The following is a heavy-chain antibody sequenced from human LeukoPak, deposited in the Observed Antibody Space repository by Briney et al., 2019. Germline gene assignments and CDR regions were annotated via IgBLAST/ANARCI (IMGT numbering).Heavy chain of an antibody. D-gene: IGHD2-2*01. Sequence: HPGGSLRLSCAASGFTFSSYWMSWVRQAPGKGLEWVANIKQDGSEAWYVDSVKGRFTISRDSATNSAYLQMNSLRAEDTAVYYCTRMLWRSRPFDYWGQGTLVTVSS. CDR1: GFTFSSYW. V-gene: IGHV3-7*01. CDR3: TRMLWRSRPFDY. CDR2: IKQDGSEA. J-gene: IGHJ4*02.